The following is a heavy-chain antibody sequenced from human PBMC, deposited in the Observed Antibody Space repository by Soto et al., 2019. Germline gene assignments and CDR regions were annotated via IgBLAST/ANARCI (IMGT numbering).Heavy chain of an antibody. J-gene: IGHJ4*02. CDR2: IYTSGST. CDR1: GGSIISYY. Sequence: SETLSLTCTFSGGSIISYYWSWIRQPAAKGREWIGRIYTSGSTNYNPSLKSRVTMSVDTSKNQFSLKLSSVTAADTAVYYCARDSGIAAAVPFDYWGQGTLVTVSS. CDR3: ARDSGIAAAVPFDY. V-gene: IGHV4-4*07. D-gene: IGHD6-13*01.